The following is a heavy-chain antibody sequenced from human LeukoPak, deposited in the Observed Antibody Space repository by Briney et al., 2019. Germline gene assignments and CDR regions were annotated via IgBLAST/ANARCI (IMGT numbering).Heavy chain of an antibody. CDR1: GGSISSYY. J-gene: IGHJ2*01. Sequence: SETLSLTCTVSGGSISSYYWSWIRQPPGKGLEWIGNVYHRGTTYYNPSLKSRVTISVDTSKNQFSLQLTSVTAADTAVYYCARLGAPSINYYDSRGYFDLWGRGTLVTVSS. CDR3: ARLGAPSINYYDSRGYFDL. CDR2: VYHRGTT. D-gene: IGHD3-22*01. V-gene: IGHV4-59*08.